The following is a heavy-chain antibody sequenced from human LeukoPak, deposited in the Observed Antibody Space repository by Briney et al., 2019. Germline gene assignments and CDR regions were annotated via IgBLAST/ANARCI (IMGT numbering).Heavy chain of an antibody. D-gene: IGHD3-22*01. CDR2: IYYSGST. V-gene: IGHV4-59*04. Sequence: PSETLSLTCTVSGGSISSYYWSWVRQPPGKGLEWIGYIYYSGSTYYNPSLKSRVTIPVDTSKNQFSLKLSSVTAADTAVYYCATPADYYDSSGYFDYWGQGTLVTVSS. J-gene: IGHJ4*02. CDR1: GGSISSYY. CDR3: ATPADYYDSSGYFDY.